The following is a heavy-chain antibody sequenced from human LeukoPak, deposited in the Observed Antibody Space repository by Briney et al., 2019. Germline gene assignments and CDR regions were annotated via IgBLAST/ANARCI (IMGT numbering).Heavy chain of an antibody. Sequence: TSETLSLTCAVYGGSFSGYYWSWIRQPPGKGLEWIGEINHSGSTNYNPSLKSRVTISVDTSKNQFSLKLSSVTAADTAVYYCARGLWEWQQLAHTFDYWGQGTLVTVSS. CDR1: GGSFSGYY. D-gene: IGHD6-13*01. J-gene: IGHJ4*02. CDR2: INHSGST. V-gene: IGHV4-34*01. CDR3: ARGLWEWQQLAHTFDY.